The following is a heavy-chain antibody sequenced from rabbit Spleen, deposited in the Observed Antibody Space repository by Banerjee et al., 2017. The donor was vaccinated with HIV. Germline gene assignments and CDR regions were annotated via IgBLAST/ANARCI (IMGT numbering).Heavy chain of an antibody. CDR1: GFSFSDGYV. D-gene: IGHD1-1*01. CDR2: IDTGDGDT. V-gene: IGHV1S45*01. J-gene: IGHJ2*01. Sequence: QEQLEESGGDLVQPEGSLTLTCKASGFSFSDGYVMSWVRQAPGKGLEWITCIDTGDGDTYYANWAKGRFTISKTSSTTVTLQMTSLTAADTATYFCARNYVSAFDPWGPGTLVTVS. CDR3: ARNYVSAFDP.